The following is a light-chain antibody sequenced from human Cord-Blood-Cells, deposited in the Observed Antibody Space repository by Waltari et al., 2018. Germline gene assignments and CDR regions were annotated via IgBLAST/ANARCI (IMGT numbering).Light chain of an antibody. CDR1: SSDVGSYHL. J-gene: IGLJ3*02. V-gene: IGLV2-23*02. Sequence: QSALTQPASVSGSPGQSITISCTGTSSDVGSYHLFSWYQQHPGKAPKLMIYEVSKRPSGVFNRFSGSKSGNTASLTISGLQAEDEADYYCCSYAGSSTFGVFGGGTKLTVL. CDR2: EVS. CDR3: CSYAGSSTFGV.